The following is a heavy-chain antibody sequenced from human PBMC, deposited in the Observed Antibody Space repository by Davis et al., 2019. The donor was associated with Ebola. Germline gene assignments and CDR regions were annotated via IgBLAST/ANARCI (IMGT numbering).Heavy chain of an antibody. D-gene: IGHD2-15*01. Sequence: AASVQVSCKVSGYTLTEFSIRWVRQAPGKGLEWMGNFDPEDGEAIYAQRFQDRVTMTEDTSTDTAYMELSSLRSEDTAIYYCAAGGIGGGFDIWGQGTMVTVSS. J-gene: IGHJ3*02. CDR2: FDPEDGEA. CDR3: AAGGIGGGFDI. CDR1: GYTLTEFS. V-gene: IGHV1-24*01.